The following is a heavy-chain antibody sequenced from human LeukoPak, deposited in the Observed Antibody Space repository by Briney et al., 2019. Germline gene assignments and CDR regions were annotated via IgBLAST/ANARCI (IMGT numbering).Heavy chain of an antibody. V-gene: IGHV3-30-3*01. CDR3: ARDSRRYCSSTSCAVGY. J-gene: IGHJ4*02. Sequence: GGSLRLSCAASGFTFSSYAMHWVRQAPGKGLEWVAVISYDGSNKYYADSVKGRLTISRDNSKNTLYLQMNSLRAEDTAVYYCARDSRRYCSSTSCAVGYWGQGTLVTVSS. CDR1: GFTFSSYA. CDR2: ISYDGSNK. D-gene: IGHD2-2*01.